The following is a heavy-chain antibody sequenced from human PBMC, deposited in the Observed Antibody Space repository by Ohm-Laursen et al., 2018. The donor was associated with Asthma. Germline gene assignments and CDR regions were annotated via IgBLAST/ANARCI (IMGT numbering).Heavy chain of an antibody. Sequence: SLRLSCAAPGFTFRSYAMHWVRQAPGKGLEWVAVGGSYYDGGLKYYADSVSGRFTVSRDDSKNTLYLQMNSLGPDDTAVYYCARDVMEWYLPAFDFWGQGTLVTVSS. CDR1: GFTFRSYA. J-gene: IGHJ4*02. CDR2: GGSYYDGGLK. D-gene: IGHD3-3*01. V-gene: IGHV3-30-3*01. CDR3: ARDVMEWYLPAFDF.